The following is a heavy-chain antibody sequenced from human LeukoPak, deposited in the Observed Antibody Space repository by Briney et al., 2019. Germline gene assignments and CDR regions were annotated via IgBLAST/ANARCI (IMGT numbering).Heavy chain of an antibody. CDR2: IIPIFGTA. V-gene: IGHV1-69*13. CDR3: ARLYGSRSYYPPPFDY. CDR1: GGTFSSYA. D-gene: IGHD3-10*01. Sequence: GASVKVSCKASGGTFSSYAISWVRQAPGQGLEWMGGIIPIFGTANYAQKFQGRVTITADESTSTAYMELSSLRSEDTAVYYCARLYGSRSYYPPPFDYWGQGTLVTVSS. J-gene: IGHJ4*02.